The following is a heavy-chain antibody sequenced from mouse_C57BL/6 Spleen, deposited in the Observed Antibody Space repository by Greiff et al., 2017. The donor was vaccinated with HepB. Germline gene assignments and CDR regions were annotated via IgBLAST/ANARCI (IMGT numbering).Heavy chain of an antibody. CDR1: GYTFTSYW. CDR2: IDPNSGGT. CDR3: ARRGYYYGSHYAMDY. J-gene: IGHJ4*01. Sequence: QVQLQQPGAELVKPGASVKLSCKASGYTFTSYWMHWVKQRPGRGLEWIGRIDPNSGGTKYNEKFKSKATLTVDKPSSTAYMQLSSLTSEDSAVYYCARRGYYYGSHYAMDYWGQGTSVTVSS. D-gene: IGHD1-1*01. V-gene: IGHV1-72*01.